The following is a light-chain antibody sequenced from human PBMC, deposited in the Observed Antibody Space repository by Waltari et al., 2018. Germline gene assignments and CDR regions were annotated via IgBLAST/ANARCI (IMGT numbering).Light chain of an antibody. J-gene: IGKJ1*01. CDR1: QSMSSW. CDR2: DAS. CDR3: QQYSSYLPRT. Sequence: DMQMTQSPSTLSASVGYRVTITCRASQSMSSWLAWYKQKPGKAPKLLIYDASSLESGGPSRFSGSGSGTEFTLTISSLQPDDFATYYCQQYSSYLPRTFGQGTRVEIK. V-gene: IGKV1-5*01.